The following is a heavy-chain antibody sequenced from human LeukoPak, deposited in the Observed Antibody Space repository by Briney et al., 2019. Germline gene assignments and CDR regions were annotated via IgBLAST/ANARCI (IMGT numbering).Heavy chain of an antibody. CDR3: ARWPDLDY. J-gene: IGHJ4*02. CDR2: IYYSGST. D-gene: IGHD1-14*01. Sequence: SETLSLTCAVSGGSSSSYYWSWIRQPPGKGLEWIGYIYYSGSTNYNPSLKSRVTIAVDTSKNQFSLKLSSVTAADTAVYYCARWPDLDYWGQGTLVTVSS. CDR1: GGSSSSYY. V-gene: IGHV4-59*01.